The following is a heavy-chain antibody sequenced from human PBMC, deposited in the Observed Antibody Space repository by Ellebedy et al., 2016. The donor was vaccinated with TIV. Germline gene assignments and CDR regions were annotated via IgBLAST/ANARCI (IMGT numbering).Heavy chain of an antibody. D-gene: IGHD3-10*01. V-gene: IGHV4-39*01. J-gene: IGHJ4*02. CDR1: GGSVSSITYY. CDR2: IYYSEST. Sequence: MPSETLSLTCTVSGGSVSSITYYWGWIRQPPGKGLEWIGSIYYSESTYYNPSLKSRVAISVDTSKNQFSLKLSSVTAADTAVYYCARLQWFGQRACDYWGQGTLVTVSS. CDR3: ARLQWFGQRACDY.